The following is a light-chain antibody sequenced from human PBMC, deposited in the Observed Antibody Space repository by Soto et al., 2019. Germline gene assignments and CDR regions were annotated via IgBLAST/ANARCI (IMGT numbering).Light chain of an antibody. V-gene: IGKV1-9*01. CDR2: DAS. J-gene: IGKJ4*01. CDR3: QQFNSYPLT. CDR1: QGIASS. Sequence: DIHLTQSPSFLSASVGDRVTITCRASQGIASSLAWYQQKAGKAPKLLIYDASTLESGVPSRFSGSGPGTEFTLTISSLQPEDFAIYYCQQFNSYPLTFGGGTKVEIK.